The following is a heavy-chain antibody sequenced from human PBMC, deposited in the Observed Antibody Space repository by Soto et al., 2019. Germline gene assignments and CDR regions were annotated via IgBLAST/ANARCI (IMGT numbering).Heavy chain of an antibody. CDR2: ISGYNGDT. Sequence: GASVKVSCKASGYTFTRYGISWVRQAPGQGLEWMGWISGYNGDTNYAQKFQGRVSMTIDTSTSTAYMELRSLTSDDTAVYYCARDGAMRDYPYYYYYYGMDVWGQGTTVTVSS. V-gene: IGHV1-18*01. CDR1: GYTFTRYG. J-gene: IGHJ6*02. D-gene: IGHD2-2*01. CDR3: ARDGAMRDYPYYYYYYGMDV.